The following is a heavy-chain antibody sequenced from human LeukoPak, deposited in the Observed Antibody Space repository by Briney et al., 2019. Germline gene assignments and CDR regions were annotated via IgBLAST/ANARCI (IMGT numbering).Heavy chain of an antibody. D-gene: IGHD3-3*02. CDR3: AKIRPPAYDI. CDR2: ISGGGGST. CDR1: GFTFSSYG. Sequence: GGTLRLSCAASGFTFSSYGMSWVRQAPGKGLEWVSAISGGGGSTYYPDSVKGRFTISRDNSRNTLYLQMNSLRAEDTAIYYCAKIRPPAYDIWGQGTMVTVSS. V-gene: IGHV3-23*01. J-gene: IGHJ3*02.